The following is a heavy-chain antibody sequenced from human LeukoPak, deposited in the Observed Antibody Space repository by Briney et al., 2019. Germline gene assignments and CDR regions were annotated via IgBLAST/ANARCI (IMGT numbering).Heavy chain of an antibody. CDR1: GASITSSNYY. D-gene: IGHD3-10*01. CDR2: IYYTGIT. J-gene: IGHJ4*02. V-gene: IGHV4-39*07. Sequence: SETLSLTCTVSGASITSSNYYWLWLRQPPGKGLEWIGSIYYTGITYSNLSLRSRVTISVDTSKYQCSLRLSSVTAADTAVYYCARDRKSGYDYWGQGTLVTVSS. CDR3: ARDRKSGYDY.